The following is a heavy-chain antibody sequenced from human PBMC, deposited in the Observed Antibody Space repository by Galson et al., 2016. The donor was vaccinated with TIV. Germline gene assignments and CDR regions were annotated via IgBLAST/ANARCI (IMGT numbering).Heavy chain of an antibody. CDR1: GGTFTNYV. J-gene: IGHJ6*02. V-gene: IGHV1-69*13. D-gene: IGHD3-16*01. CDR3: ARGGGYYDYGNYYYYGLDV. Sequence: SVKVSCKASGGTFTNYVINWVRQAPGQGLEWMGGVTPNFRTPQSAQQFQGRVTIIADESPSTIYLEVSSLTSDDTAVYFCARGGGYYDYGNYYYYGLDVWGQGTTVTVSS. CDR2: VTPNFRTP.